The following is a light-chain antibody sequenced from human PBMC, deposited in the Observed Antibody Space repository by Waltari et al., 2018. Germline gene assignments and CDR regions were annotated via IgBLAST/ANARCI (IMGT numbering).Light chain of an antibody. CDR2: WAS. CDR3: QQYYSTPLA. J-gene: IGKJ1*01. CDR1: QTVLYRSSNKNY. V-gene: IGKV4-1*01. Sequence: DIVMTQSPESLAVSLGERATLNCTSSQTVLYRSSNKNYLAWYQVRPGQPPKLRISWASTRKSGVPDRFSCSGSGTDFTLTISSLQAEDVAVYYCQQYYSTPLAFGQGTKVEIK.